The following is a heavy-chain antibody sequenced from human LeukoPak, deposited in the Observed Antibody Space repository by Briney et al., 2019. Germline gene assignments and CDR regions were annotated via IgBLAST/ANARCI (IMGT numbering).Heavy chain of an antibody. Sequence: GGSLRLSCAASGFTFRSYGMRWVRQAPGKGLEWVAVIWYDGSNKYYADSVKGRFTISRDNSKNTLYLQMNSLRAEDTAVYYCARGLRYCSSTSCYHYYYGMDVWGQGTTVTVSS. V-gene: IGHV3-33*01. CDR3: ARGLRYCSSTSCYHYYYGMDV. J-gene: IGHJ6*02. D-gene: IGHD2-2*01. CDR1: GFTFRSYG. CDR2: IWYDGSNK.